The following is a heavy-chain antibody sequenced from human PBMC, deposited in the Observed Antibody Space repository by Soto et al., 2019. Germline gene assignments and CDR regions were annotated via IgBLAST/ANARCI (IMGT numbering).Heavy chain of an antibody. CDR2: IWYDGSNK. CDR3: ARGSPRNTDFDY. CDR1: GFTFSSYG. J-gene: IGHJ4*02. D-gene: IGHD1-1*01. V-gene: IGHV3-33*01. Sequence: QVQLVESGGGVVQPGRSLRLSCAASGFTFSSYGMHWVRQAPGKGLEWVAVIWYDGSNKYYADSVKGRFTISRDNSKNKLYLKMNSLRAEDTAVYYCARGSPRNTDFDYWGQGTLVTVSS.